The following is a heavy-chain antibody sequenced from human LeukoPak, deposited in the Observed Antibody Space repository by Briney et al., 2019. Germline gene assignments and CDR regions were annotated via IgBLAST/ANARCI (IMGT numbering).Heavy chain of an antibody. CDR3: AKDLSYGMDV. CDR1: GFILSSYW. V-gene: IGHV3-23*01. CDR2: ISGSGGST. J-gene: IGHJ6*02. Sequence: GGSLRLSCAASGFILSSYWMSWVRQAAGKGLEWVSHISGSGGSTYYADSVKGRFTISRDNSKNTLYLQMNSLRAEDTAVYHCAKDLSYGMDVWGQGTTVTVSS.